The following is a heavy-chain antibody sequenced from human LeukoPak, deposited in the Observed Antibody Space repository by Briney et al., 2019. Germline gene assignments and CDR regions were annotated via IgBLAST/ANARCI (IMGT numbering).Heavy chain of an antibody. CDR1: GGSISSYY. J-gene: IGHJ6*03. Sequence: SDTLSLTCTVSGGSISSYYWSWIRQPPGKGLEWIGYIYYSASTNYNPSLKSRVTISVDTSKNQFSLKLSSVTAADTAVYYCARERPHYYGSGSYYGDYYYYYYMDVWGKGTTVTVSS. V-gene: IGHV4-59*01. D-gene: IGHD3-10*01. CDR3: ARERPHYYGSGSYYGDYYYYYYMDV. CDR2: IYYSAST.